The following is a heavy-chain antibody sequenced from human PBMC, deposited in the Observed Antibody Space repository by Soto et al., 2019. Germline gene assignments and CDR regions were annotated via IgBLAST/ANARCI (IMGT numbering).Heavy chain of an antibody. CDR2: ISWNSGKI. J-gene: IGHJ3*02. Sequence: EEQLVASGGALVQPGRSLRLSCAASGFTFHDHAMHWVRQVPGKGLEWVSGISWNSGKIGYAESVKGRFTISRDNAQNSLYLQMNSLRDEDTALYYCTKDKAAAGAFNALEIWGQGTMVTVSS. D-gene: IGHD6-13*01. CDR3: TKDKAAAGAFNALEI. V-gene: IGHV3-9*01. CDR1: GFTFHDHA.